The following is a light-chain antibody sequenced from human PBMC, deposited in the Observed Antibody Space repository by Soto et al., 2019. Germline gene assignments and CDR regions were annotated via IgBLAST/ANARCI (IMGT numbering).Light chain of an antibody. CDR1: SSDVGGYNY. CDR3: SSYTTSSTLVV. CDR2: EVS. J-gene: IGLJ2*01. V-gene: IGLV2-14*01. Sequence: QSALTQPASVSGSPGQSITISCTGTSSDVGGYNYVSWYQQHPGKAPKVMIHEVSNRPSGVSNRFSGSKSGNTASLTISGLQAEDEADYYCSSYTTSSTLVVFGGGTEVTVL.